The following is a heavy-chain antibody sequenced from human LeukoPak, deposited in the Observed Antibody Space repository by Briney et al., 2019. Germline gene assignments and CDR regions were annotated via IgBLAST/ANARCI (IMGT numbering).Heavy chain of an antibody. CDR3: ARADRLRGGPYLIGP. Sequence: ASVKVSCKTSGYSFTDYYMHWVGQAPGQGLEWMGGINPNSGGTSSAQKFQGRVTMTRDTSTTTVYMEVSWLTSDDTAIYHCARADRLRGGPYLIGPWGQGTLVTVSS. V-gene: IGHV1-2*02. D-gene: IGHD2-21*01. CDR2: INPNSGGT. CDR1: GYSFTDYY. J-gene: IGHJ5*02.